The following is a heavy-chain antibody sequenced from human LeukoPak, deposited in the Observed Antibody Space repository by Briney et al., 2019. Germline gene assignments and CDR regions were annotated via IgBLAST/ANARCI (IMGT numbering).Heavy chain of an antibody. V-gene: IGHV3-23*01. CDR3: AKDLRGVTVAGTFDS. D-gene: IGHD6-19*01. Sequence: PVGSLRLSCAASGFTFSDYYMSWIRQAPGKGLEWVSSISGADDKTYTYYADSVKGRFSISRDNSKNILYLQTNSLRVEDTAVYYCAKDLRGVTVAGTFDSWGQGTLVTVSS. CDR2: ISGADDKT. CDR1: GFTFSDYY. J-gene: IGHJ4*02.